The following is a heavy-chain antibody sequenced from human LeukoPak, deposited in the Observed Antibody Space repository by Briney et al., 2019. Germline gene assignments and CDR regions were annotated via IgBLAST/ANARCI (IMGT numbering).Heavy chain of an antibody. CDR3: ARRLTQYDCFDP. CDR1: GDSVSSNSVT. V-gene: IGHV6-1*01. J-gene: IGHJ5*02. D-gene: IGHD2-2*01. Sequence: SQTLSLICAISGDSVSSNSVTWNWIRQSPSRGLEWLGGTYYRSTWYNDYAVSVRGRITVNPDTSKNQFSLHLNSVTPEDTAVYYCARRLTQYDCFDPWGQGILVTVSS. CDR2: TYYRSTWYN.